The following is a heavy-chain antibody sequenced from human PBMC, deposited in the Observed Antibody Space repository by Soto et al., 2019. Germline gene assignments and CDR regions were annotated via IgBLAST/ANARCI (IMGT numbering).Heavy chain of an antibody. CDR2: ISGYNGNT. V-gene: IGHV1-18*04. D-gene: IGHD3-10*01. J-gene: IGHJ4*02. Sequence: ASVKVSCKASGYTFTTYGITWVRQAPGQGLEWMGWISGYNGNTNYGQKLQGRVTLTTDTSTSTAYMELRSLRSDDTALYYCARVLVNFVRVGEISPLYYFDFWGQGTLVTVSS. CDR3: ARVLVNFVRVGEISPLYYFDF. CDR1: GYTFTTYG.